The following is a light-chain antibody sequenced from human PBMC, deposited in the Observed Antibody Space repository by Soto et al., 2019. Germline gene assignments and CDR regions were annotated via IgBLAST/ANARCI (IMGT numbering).Light chain of an antibody. V-gene: IGLV2-23*02. CDR3: CSYAGGSTFEWV. CDR1: SRKVGSFNH. J-gene: IGLJ3*02. Sequence: QSVLTQPASVSGFPGQSSPTPFIATSRKVGSFNHLSGYQQHPGKPPKIEIYGVNRRPPGVSNRFSGSKSGNTGSLTISGLQAEDEADYYCCSYAGGSTFEWVFGGGTKLTVL. CDR2: GVN.